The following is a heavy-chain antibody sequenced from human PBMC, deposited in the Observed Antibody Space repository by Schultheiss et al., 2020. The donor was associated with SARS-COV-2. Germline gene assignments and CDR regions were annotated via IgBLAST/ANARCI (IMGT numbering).Heavy chain of an antibody. CDR1: GFTFDDYA. D-gene: IGHD2-2*01. Sequence: GGSLRLSCAASGFTFDDYAMHWVRQAPGKGLEWVSGISWNSGSIGYADSVKGRFTISRDNAKNSLYLQMNSLRAEDTALYYCAKTQNLGYCSSRSCYWGGMDVWGQGTTVTVS. V-gene: IGHV3-9*01. CDR3: AKTQNLGYCSSRSCYWGGMDV. J-gene: IGHJ6*02. CDR2: ISWNSGSI.